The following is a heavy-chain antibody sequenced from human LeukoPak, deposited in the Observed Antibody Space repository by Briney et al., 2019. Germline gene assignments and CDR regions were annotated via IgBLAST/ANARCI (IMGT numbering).Heavy chain of an antibody. CDR2: ILYSGST. D-gene: IGHD3-16*01. CDR3: ARGPGGDDDYYFDY. J-gene: IGHJ4*02. Sequence: PSETLSLTCTVSGGSISTSYWNWVRQPPGKGLEWIGYILYSGSTNYNPSLKSRVTMSVDTSKNQFSLKLSSVTAADTAVYYCARGPGGDDDYYFDYWGQGTLVTVSS. CDR1: GGSISTSY. V-gene: IGHV4-59*12.